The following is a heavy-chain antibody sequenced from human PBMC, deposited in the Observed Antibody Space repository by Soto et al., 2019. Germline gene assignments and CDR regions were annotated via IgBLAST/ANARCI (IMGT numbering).Heavy chain of an antibody. V-gene: IGHV3-30*18. CDR2: ISYDGSNK. D-gene: IGHD3-3*01. CDR3: AKAGAYYDFWSGYDYYYGMDV. Sequence: PGGSLRLSCAASGFTFSSYGMHWVRQAPGKGLEWVAVISYDGSNKYYADSVKGRFTISRDNSKNTLYLQMNSLRAEDTAVYYCAKAGAYYDFWSGYDYYYGMDVWGQGTTVTVSS. CDR1: GFTFSSYG. J-gene: IGHJ6*02.